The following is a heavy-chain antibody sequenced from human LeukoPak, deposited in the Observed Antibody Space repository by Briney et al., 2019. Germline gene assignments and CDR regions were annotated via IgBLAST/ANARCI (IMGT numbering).Heavy chain of an antibody. J-gene: IGHJ4*02. V-gene: IGHV3-74*01. CDR1: GFSFSVYW. CDR3: ARVGYYASGPFSYFDY. CDR2: INNDGST. Sequence: GGSLRLSCAASGFSFSVYWMHWVRQAPGKGLVWVSRINNDGSTAYADSVRGRFTISRDNAKNTLYLQLNSLRLEDTAVYYCARVGYYASGPFSYFDYWGQGTLVTVSS. D-gene: IGHD3-10*01.